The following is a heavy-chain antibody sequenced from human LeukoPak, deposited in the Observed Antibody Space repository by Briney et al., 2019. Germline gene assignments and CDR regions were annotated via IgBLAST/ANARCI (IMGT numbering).Heavy chain of an antibody. D-gene: IGHD6-19*01. CDR3: ARDRVPSSGWCFDY. J-gene: IGHJ4*02. V-gene: IGHV3-21*01. Sequence: GGSLRLSCAASGFTFSVYSMNWVRQAPGKGLEWVSSISSSSSYIYYADSVKGRFTISRDNAKNSLYLQMNSLRAEDTAVYYCARDRVPSSGWCFDYWGQGTLVIVSS. CDR2: ISSSSSYI. CDR1: GFTFSVYS.